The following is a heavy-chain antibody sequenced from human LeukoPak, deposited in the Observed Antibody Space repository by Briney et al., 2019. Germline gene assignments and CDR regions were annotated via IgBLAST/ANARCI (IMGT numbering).Heavy chain of an antibody. D-gene: IGHD3-9*01. J-gene: IGHJ4*02. Sequence: PGGSLRLSCAASGFTFSYYWMHWVRQTPGKGPMWVSRINGDGTGTNYADSVEGRFTISRDNAKNTLYLQMNSLRAEDTAVYYCTRDFDAATGYWGQGTLVTVSS. V-gene: IGHV3-74*01. CDR1: GFTFSYYW. CDR2: INGDGTGT. CDR3: TRDFDAATGY.